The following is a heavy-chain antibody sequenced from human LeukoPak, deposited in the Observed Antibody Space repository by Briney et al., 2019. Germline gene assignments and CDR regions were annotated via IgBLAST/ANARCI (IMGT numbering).Heavy chain of an antibody. J-gene: IGHJ4*02. D-gene: IGHD3-22*01. Sequence: ASVKVSCKASGYTFTSYGISWVRQAPGQGLEWMGWISAYNGNTNYAQKLQGRVTMTTDTSTSTAYMELRSLRSDDTAVYYCARVENYYDSSGYADYWGQGTLVTVSS. CDR2: ISAYNGNT. V-gene: IGHV1-18*01. CDR1: GYTFTSYG. CDR3: ARVENYYDSSGYADY.